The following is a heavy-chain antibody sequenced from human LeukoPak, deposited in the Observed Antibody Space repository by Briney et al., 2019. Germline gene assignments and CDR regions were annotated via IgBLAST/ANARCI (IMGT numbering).Heavy chain of an antibody. V-gene: IGHV3-48*02. CDR2: ISSSSSTI. D-gene: IGHD2-15*01. J-gene: IGHJ6*02. CDR1: GFTFSSYN. CDR3: ARISCTGGSCYPYSYYDMDV. Sequence: GGSLRLSCAASGFTFSSYNMNWVRQAPGKGLEWLSYISSSSSTIYYADSVKGRFTISRDNAKNSLYLQMNSLRDEDTAVYYCARISCTGGSCYPYSYYDMDVWGQGTTVTVSS.